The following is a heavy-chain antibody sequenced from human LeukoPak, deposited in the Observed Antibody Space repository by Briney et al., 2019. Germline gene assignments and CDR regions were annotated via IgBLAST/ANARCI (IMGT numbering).Heavy chain of an antibody. D-gene: IGHD1-20*01. CDR1: GYTFTGYG. V-gene: IGHV1-18*01. J-gene: IGHJ3*02. Sequence: ASVKVSCKASGYTFTGYGISWVRQAPGQGLEWMGWISAYNGNTNYAQKLQGRVTMTTDTSTSTAYMELRSLRSDDTAVYYCASFNWNDAAGAFDIWGQGTVVTVSS. CDR3: ASFNWNDAAGAFDI. CDR2: ISAYNGNT.